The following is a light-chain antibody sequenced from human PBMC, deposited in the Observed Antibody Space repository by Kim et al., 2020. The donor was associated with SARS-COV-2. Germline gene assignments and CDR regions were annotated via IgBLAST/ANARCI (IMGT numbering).Light chain of an antibody. J-gene: IGLJ7*01. V-gene: IGLV7-46*01. Sequence: GRTVTLAFGSSSGPVTNKHRPYWFQRKPGHAPKTLFSDTANKQALPPSRFSGALLGGKSALLLSGAQPPDEADYYCLLSSSGSRPVFGGGTQLTVL. CDR1: SGPVTNKHR. CDR2: DTA. CDR3: LLSSSGSRPV.